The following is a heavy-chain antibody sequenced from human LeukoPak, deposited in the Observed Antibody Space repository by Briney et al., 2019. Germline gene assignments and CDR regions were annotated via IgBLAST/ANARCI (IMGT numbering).Heavy chain of an antibody. CDR1: GFTFSSFG. CDR2: ILYDDK. CDR3: ARYCSGGCYSGLDY. V-gene: IGHV3-33*01. D-gene: IGHD2-15*01. J-gene: IGHJ4*02. Sequence: GGSLRLSCAASGFTFSSFGIHWVRQAPRRGLDWVALILYDDKYYADSVKGRFTISRDNSKNTLYLQMDSLRAEDTAVYYCARYCSGGCYSGLDYWGQGTLVTVPS.